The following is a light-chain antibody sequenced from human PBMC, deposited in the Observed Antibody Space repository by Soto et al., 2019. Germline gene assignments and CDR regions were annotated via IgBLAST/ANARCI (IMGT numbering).Light chain of an antibody. J-gene: IGKJ1*01. Sequence: EIVLTQSPGTLSLSPGERATLSCRASQSVNTNYLAWYQQRPGQTPRLLIYAAFTRATGVPARFSGTGSGTEFTLTISSLQSEDFALYYCQQYNDWPLTFGQGTKVDIK. V-gene: IGKV3-15*01. CDR1: QSVNTN. CDR2: AAF. CDR3: QQYNDWPLT.